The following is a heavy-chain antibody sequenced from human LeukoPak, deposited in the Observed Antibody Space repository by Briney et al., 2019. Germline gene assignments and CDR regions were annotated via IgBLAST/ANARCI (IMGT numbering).Heavy chain of an antibody. V-gene: IGHV1-18*04. D-gene: IGHD3-9*01. Sequence: GASVKVSCKASGYTFTSYGISWVRQAPGQGLEWMGWISAYNGNTNYAQKLQGRVTMTTDTSTSTAYMELRSLRSDDTAVYYCARVAAKYDILTGHYPGYYFDYWGQGTLVTVSS. J-gene: IGHJ4*02. CDR3: ARVAAKYDILTGHYPGYYFDY. CDR1: GYTFTSYG. CDR2: ISAYNGNT.